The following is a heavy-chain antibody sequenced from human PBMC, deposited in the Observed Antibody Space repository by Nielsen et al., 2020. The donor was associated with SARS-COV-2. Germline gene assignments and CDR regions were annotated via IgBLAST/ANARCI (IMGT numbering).Heavy chain of an antibody. D-gene: IGHD6-19*01. CDR3: AIGEAIAVAGLFDY. J-gene: IGHJ4*02. CDR2: ISAYNGNT. CDR1: AYTFTNYG. Sequence: ASVKVSCKASAYTFTNYGITWVRQAPGQGLEWMGWISAYNGNTNYAQKFQGRVTMTTDTSTSTYYMELRSLRSDDTAVYYCAIGEAIAVAGLFDYWGQGTLVTVSS. V-gene: IGHV1-18*01.